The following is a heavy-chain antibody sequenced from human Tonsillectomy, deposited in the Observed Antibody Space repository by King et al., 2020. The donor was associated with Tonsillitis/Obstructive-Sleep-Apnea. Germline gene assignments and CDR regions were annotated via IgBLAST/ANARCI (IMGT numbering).Heavy chain of an antibody. D-gene: IGHD4-23*01. J-gene: IGHJ4*02. CDR2: INHSGST. CDR1: GGSFSGYY. V-gene: IGHV4-34*01. Sequence: VQLQQWGAGLLKPSETLSLTCAVYGGSFSGYYWRWIRQPPGKGLEWIGEINHSGSTNYNPSLKSRVTISVDTSKNQFSLKLNSVTAADTSVYYCARGQNYGGNSGFDYWGQGTLVTVSS. CDR3: ARGQNYGGNSGFDY.